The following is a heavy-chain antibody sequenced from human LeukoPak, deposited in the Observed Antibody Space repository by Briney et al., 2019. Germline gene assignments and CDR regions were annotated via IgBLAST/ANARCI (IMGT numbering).Heavy chain of an antibody. Sequence: PSETLSLTCAVYGGSFSGYYWSWIRQPPGKGLEWVGEINHSGSTNYNPSLKSRGTISVHTSKTQFSLKLSSVTAADTAVYYCARHFRMVRGFDPWGQGTLVTVSS. D-gene: IGHD3-10*01. CDR1: GGSFSGYY. CDR2: INHSGST. CDR3: ARHFRMVRGFDP. V-gene: IGHV4-34*01. J-gene: IGHJ5*02.